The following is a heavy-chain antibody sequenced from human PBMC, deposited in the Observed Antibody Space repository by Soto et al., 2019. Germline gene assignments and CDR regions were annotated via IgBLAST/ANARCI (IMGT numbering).Heavy chain of an antibody. V-gene: IGHV4-34*01. CDR2: INHSGST. Sequence: SETLSLTCAVYGGSFSGYYWSWIRQPPGKGLEWIGEINHSGSTNYNPSLKSRVTISVDTSKNQFSLKLSSVTAADTAVYYCARGEHIVVVTANFDYWGQGTQVTVSS. D-gene: IGHD2-21*02. CDR3: ARGEHIVVVTANFDY. CDR1: GGSFSGYY. J-gene: IGHJ4*02.